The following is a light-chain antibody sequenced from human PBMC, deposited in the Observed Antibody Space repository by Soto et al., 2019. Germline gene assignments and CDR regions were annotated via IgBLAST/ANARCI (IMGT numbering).Light chain of an antibody. Sequence: DIQMTQSPSTLSASVGDRVTITCRASQSVHSWLAWYQQKPGEVPKLLIYKASNFESGVPSRFSGSGSGTEFTLTISSLQPDDFVTYYCQQYSRNPLTFGGGTKVEI. CDR2: KAS. CDR3: QQYSRNPLT. V-gene: IGKV1-5*03. J-gene: IGKJ4*01. CDR1: QSVHSW.